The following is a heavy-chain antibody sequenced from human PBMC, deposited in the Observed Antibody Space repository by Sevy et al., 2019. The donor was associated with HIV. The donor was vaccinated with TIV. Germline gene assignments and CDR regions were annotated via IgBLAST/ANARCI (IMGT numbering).Heavy chain of an antibody. CDR1: GGSISSYY. D-gene: IGHD3-22*01. Sequence: SETLSLTCTVSGGSISSYYWSWIRQPPGKGLEWIGYIYYSGSTNYNPSLKSRVTISVDTSKNQFSLKLSSVTAADTAVYYCARRESDCYDSSGYYYYYMDVWGKGTTVTVSS. CDR2: IYYSGST. V-gene: IGHV4-59*01. J-gene: IGHJ6*03. CDR3: ARRESDCYDSSGYYYYYMDV.